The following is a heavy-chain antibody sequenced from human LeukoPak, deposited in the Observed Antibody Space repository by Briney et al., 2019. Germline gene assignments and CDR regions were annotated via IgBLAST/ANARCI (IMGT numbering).Heavy chain of an antibody. Sequence: GASVKVSCKASGYTFTSYGISWVRQAPGQGLEWMGWISAYNGNTNYAQKLQGRVTMTTDTSTSTAYMELRGLRSDDTAVYYCARDRDYDFWSGYYFVHYYGMDVWGQGTTVTVSS. J-gene: IGHJ6*02. CDR1: GYTFTSYG. V-gene: IGHV1-18*01. CDR3: ARDRDYDFWSGYYFVHYYGMDV. D-gene: IGHD3-3*01. CDR2: ISAYNGNT.